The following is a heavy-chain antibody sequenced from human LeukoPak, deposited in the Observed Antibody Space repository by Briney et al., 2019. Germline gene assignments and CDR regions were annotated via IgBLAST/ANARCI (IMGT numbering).Heavy chain of an antibody. J-gene: IGHJ4*02. V-gene: IGHV3-23*01. D-gene: IGHD2-2*01. CDR3: AKGPGSTNCYYCDY. CDR1: GFTFSSYA. CDR2: ISGSGGST. Sequence: GGSLRLSCAASGFTFSSYAMSWVRQAPGKGLEWVSAISGSGGSTYYADSVKGRYTISRDNSKNTLYLQLNSLRAEDTAVYYRAKGPGSTNCYYCDYWGQGTLVTVSS.